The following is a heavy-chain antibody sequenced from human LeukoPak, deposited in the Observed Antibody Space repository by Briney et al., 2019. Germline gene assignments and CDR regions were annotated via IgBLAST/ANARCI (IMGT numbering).Heavy chain of an antibody. CDR3: ARDQGDGRPYAFDI. V-gene: IGHV1-69*13. CDR1: VGTFSSYA. CDR2: IIPIFGTA. J-gene: IGHJ3*02. Sequence: ASVKVSCKASVGTFSSYAISWVRQAPGQGLEWMGGIIPIFGTANYAQKFQGRVTITADESTSTAYMELSSLRSEDTAVYYCARDQGDGRPYAFDIWGQGAMVTVSS. D-gene: IGHD3-16*01.